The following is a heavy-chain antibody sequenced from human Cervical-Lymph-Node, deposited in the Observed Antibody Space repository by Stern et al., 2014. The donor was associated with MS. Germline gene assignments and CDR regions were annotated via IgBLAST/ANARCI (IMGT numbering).Heavy chain of an antibody. D-gene: IGHD2-8*01. CDR1: GYTFTSYG. CDR2: ISADSGTT. V-gene: IGHV1-18*01. J-gene: IGHJ4*02. CDR3: ARDKMHAFDY. Sequence: VQLVESGTEVKKPGASLIVSCKASGYTFTSYGISWVRQAPGQGLEWVGLISADSGTTKYAQNLRDRITLTRDTSTGTAYMELRTLRSEDTAVYYCARDKMHAFDYWGQGTLVSVSS.